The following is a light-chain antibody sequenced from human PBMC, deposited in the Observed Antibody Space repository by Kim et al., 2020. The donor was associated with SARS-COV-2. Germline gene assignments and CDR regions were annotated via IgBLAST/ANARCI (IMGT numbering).Light chain of an antibody. Sequence: ALGQTVRITCEGDSLRTYFASWYQQKPGKAPVLVNYGQDNRPSGIPDRFSGSSSGNTASLTITGAQAEDEADYYCNSRDSSGHYLVFGTGTKVTVL. CDR2: GQD. CDR3: NSRDSSGHYLV. J-gene: IGLJ1*01. CDR1: SLRTYF. V-gene: IGLV3-19*01.